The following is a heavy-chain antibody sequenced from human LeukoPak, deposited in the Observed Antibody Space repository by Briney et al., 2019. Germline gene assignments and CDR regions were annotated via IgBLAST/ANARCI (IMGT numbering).Heavy chain of an antibody. Sequence: GGSLRLSCAASGFTFSTYWMHWVRQAPGKGLVGVSRINCDGSRTTNPDFLKGRFTISRDNAKNTLYLQMNSLRTEDTAVYYCARPETQYSSGLDGFDIWGQGTMVTVSS. J-gene: IGHJ3*02. CDR3: ARPETQYSSGLDGFDI. CDR1: GFTFSTYW. CDR2: INCDGSRT. D-gene: IGHD6-19*01. V-gene: IGHV3-74*01.